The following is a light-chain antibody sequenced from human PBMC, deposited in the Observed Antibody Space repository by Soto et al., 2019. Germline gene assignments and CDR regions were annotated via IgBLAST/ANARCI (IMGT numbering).Light chain of an antibody. Sequence: DIQMTQSPSTLSSSLGDRVTMTCRASQSISSWLAWHQQKAGKAPKLLIYKASSLESGVPSRFSGSGSGTEFTLTISSLQPDDFATYYCQQYSSYSAYTFGQGTKVDIK. CDR2: KAS. V-gene: IGKV1-5*03. CDR1: QSISSW. J-gene: IGKJ2*01. CDR3: QQYSSYSAYT.